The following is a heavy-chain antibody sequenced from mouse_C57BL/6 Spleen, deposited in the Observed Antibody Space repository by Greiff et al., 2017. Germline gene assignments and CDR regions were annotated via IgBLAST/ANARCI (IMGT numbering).Heavy chain of an antibody. Sequence: QVQLQQPGAELVRPGSSVKLSCKASGYTFTSYWMHWVKQRPIQGLEWIGNIDPSDSETHYNQKFKDKATLTVDKSSSTAYMQRSSLTSEDSAVYDCARGNGYPYYFDYWGQGTTLTVSS. V-gene: IGHV1-52*01. CDR2: IDPSDSET. CDR1: GYTFTSYW. J-gene: IGHJ2*01. CDR3: ARGNGYPYYFDY. D-gene: IGHD2-2*01.